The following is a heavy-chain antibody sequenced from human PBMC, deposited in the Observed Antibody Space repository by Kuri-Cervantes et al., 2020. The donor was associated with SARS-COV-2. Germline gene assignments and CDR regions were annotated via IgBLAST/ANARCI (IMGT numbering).Heavy chain of an antibody. Sequence: ESLKISCTVSGGSISSSSYYWGRIRQPPGKGLEWIGSIYYSGSTYYNPSLKSRVTISVDTSKNQFSLKLSSVTAADTAVYYCARIIVGATYYYYYYYMDVWGKGTTVTVSS. CDR1: GGSISSSSYY. CDR2: IYYSGST. J-gene: IGHJ6*03. CDR3: ARIIVGATYYYYYYYMDV. V-gene: IGHV4-39*01. D-gene: IGHD1-26*01.